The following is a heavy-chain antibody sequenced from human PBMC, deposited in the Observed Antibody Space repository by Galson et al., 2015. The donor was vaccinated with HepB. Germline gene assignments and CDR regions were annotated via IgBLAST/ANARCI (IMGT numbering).Heavy chain of an antibody. CDR2: IDWDDDK. CDR1: GFSLSTSGMC. Sequence: PALVKPTQTLTLTCTFSGFSLSTSGMCVSWIRQPPGKALEWLALIDWDDDKYYSTSLKTRLTISKDTSKNQVVLTMTNMDPVDTATYYCARPRPGGCGGRASLRRYYFDYWGQGTLVTVSS. CDR3: ARPRPGGCGGRASLRRYYFDY. J-gene: IGHJ4*02. V-gene: IGHV2-70*01. D-gene: IGHD2-15*01.